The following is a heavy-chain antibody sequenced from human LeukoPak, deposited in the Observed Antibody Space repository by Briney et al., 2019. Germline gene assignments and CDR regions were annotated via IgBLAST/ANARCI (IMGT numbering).Heavy chain of an antibody. CDR3: ARDAYYYDSSGYYDY. Sequence: GGSLRLCCGACGFIFSSYSVKWVRQARGKGLEWVSSISSSCSYIYYADSVTGRFTISRDNAKNSLYLQMNSLTAEDTAVYYCARDAYYYDSSGYYDYWGQGTLVTVSS. V-gene: IGHV3-21*01. J-gene: IGHJ4*02. CDR2: ISSSCSYI. CDR1: GFIFSSYS. D-gene: IGHD3-22*01.